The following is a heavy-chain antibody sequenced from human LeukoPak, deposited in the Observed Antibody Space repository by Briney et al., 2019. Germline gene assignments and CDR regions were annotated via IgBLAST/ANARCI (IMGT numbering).Heavy chain of an antibody. CDR1: GFTVSSNY. J-gene: IGHJ4*02. CDR2: IKSKTDGGTT. V-gene: IGHV3-15*01. Sequence: GGSLRLSCAASGFTVSSNYMSWVRQAPGKGLEWVGRIKSKTDGGTTDYAAPVKGRFTILRDDSKNTLYLQMNSLKTEDTAVYYCTTVYPSPIADWGQGTLVTVSS. D-gene: IGHD6-13*01. CDR3: TTVYPSPIAD.